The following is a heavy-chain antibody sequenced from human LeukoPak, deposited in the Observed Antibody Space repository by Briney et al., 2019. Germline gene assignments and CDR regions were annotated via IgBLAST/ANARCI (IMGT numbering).Heavy chain of an antibody. J-gene: IGHJ4*02. CDR1: GGSFSGYY. V-gene: IGHV4-34*01. D-gene: IGHD5-18*01. Sequence: PSETLSLTCAVYGGSFSGYYWSWIRQPPGKGLEWIGEINHSGSTNYNPSLKSRVTISVDTSKNQFSLKLSSVTAADTAVYYCAREWGRGYSYGFDYWGQGTLVTVSS. CDR3: AREWGRGYSYGFDY. CDR2: INHSGST.